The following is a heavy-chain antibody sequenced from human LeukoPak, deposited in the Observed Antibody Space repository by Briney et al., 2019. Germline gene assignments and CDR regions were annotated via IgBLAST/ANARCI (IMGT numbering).Heavy chain of an antibody. V-gene: IGHV4-34*01. Sequence: SETLSLTCAVYGGSFSGYYWSWIRQPPGKGLEWIGEINHSGSTNYNPSLKSRVTISVDTSKNQLSLKLSSVTAADTAVYYCARGRANYYDSSGNDYWGQGTLVTVSS. D-gene: IGHD3-22*01. J-gene: IGHJ4*02. CDR2: INHSGST. CDR1: GGSFSGYY. CDR3: ARGRANYYDSSGNDY.